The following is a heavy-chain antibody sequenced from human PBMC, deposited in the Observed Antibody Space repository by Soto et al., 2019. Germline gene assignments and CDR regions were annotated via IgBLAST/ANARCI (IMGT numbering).Heavy chain of an antibody. CDR3: ASDKDDSSSYYDNFDY. CDR1: GYTVTIYV. V-gene: IGHV1-3*01. CDR2: INAGNGNT. D-gene: IGHD3-22*01. Sequence: VASVKVACKASGYTVTIYVMHGVRQAHGPRLEWMGWINAGNGNTKYSQKFQGRVTITRDTSASTAYMELSSLRSEDTAVYYCASDKDDSSSYYDNFDYRGQGTRVTVSS. J-gene: IGHJ4*02.